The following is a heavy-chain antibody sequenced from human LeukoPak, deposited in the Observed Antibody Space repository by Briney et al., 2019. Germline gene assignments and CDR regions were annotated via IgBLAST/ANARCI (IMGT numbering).Heavy chain of an antibody. J-gene: IGHJ4*02. CDR3: TVPLNDTVAKTSNSGDY. Sequence: PGGSLRLSCAASGITFSNAWMSWVRQAPGKGLEWVGRIKSKGDGGTADYAPPVKGRFSISRDDSKNTLYLQMNSLKTDDTAVYYCTVPLNDTVAKTSNSGDYWGQGTLVTVSS. CDR1: GITFSNAW. CDR2: IKSKGDGGTA. D-gene: IGHD3-10*01. V-gene: IGHV3-15*01.